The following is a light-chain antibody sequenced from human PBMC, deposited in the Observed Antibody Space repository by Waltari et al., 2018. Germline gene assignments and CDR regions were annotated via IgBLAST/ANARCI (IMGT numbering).Light chain of an antibody. CDR1: QSVSSSY. CDR3: QQYGTSPPWT. Sequence: EIVLTQSPGTPSLSPGERATLSCRASQSVSSSYLAWYQQKPGQAPRLLIYGASSRATGIPDRFSGSGSGTDFTLTISRLEPEDSAVYYCQQYGTSPPWTFGQGTKVEIK. CDR2: GAS. J-gene: IGKJ1*01. V-gene: IGKV3-20*01.